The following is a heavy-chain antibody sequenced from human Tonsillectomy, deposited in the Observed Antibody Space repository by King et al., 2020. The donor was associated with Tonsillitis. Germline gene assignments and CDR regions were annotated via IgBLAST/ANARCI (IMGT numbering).Heavy chain of an antibody. CDR2: IAYDASYE. CDR3: AKDGIGLSGWYFDL. D-gene: IGHD3-16*01. V-gene: IGHV3-30*18. Sequence: VQLVESGGGVVQPGTSLRLSCAASGFTFGNYGMHWVRQAPGKGLEWVALIAYDASYENYGDSVKGRFTISRDNSKNTPYLEMNSLRVEDTAVYYCAKDGIGLSGWYFDLWGRGTLVTVSS. CDR1: GFTFGNYG. J-gene: IGHJ2*01.